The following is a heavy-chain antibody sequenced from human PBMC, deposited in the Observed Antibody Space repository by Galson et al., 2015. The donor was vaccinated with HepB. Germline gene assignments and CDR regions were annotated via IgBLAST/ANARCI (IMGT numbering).Heavy chain of an antibody. V-gene: IGHV3-7*01. CDR3: AREELATRWKSYGTYYYFYYMDV. J-gene: IGHJ6*02. D-gene: IGHD3-16*01. Sequence: SLRLSCASSGFTSSSYWMTWVRQAPGRGLEWVANIKEDGSESFYVDSVEGRFAISRDSAKSSLYLQMNNLRADDTAVYYCAREELATRWKSYGTYYYFYYMDVWGQGTTVTVSS. CDR2: IKEDGSES. CDR1: GFTSSSYW.